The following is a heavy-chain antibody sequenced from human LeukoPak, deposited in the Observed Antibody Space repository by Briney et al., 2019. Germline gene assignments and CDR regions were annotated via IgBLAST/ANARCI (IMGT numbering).Heavy chain of an antibody. Sequence: GGSLRLSCAASGFTFSSYAMHWVRQAPGKGLEWVAVISYDGSNKYYADSVKGRFTISRDNSKNTLYLQMNSLRAEDTAVYYCARGRKQWLERDYWGQGTLVTVSS. J-gene: IGHJ4*02. V-gene: IGHV3-30-3*01. CDR2: ISYDGSNK. CDR3: ARGRKQWLERDY. CDR1: GFTFSSYA. D-gene: IGHD6-19*01.